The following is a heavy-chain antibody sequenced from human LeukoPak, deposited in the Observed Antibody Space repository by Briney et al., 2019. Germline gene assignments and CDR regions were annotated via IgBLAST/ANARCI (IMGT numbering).Heavy chain of an antibody. Sequence: TGGSLRLSCAASGFTFDDYAMHWVRQAPGKGLEWVSGISWNSGSIGYADSVKGRFTISRDNAKNSLYLQMNSLRAEDTALYYCAKDILYYYGSGSYLPNWGQGTLVTASS. CDR1: GFTFDDYA. D-gene: IGHD3-10*01. CDR3: AKDILYYYGSGSYLPN. CDR2: ISWNSGSI. V-gene: IGHV3-9*01. J-gene: IGHJ4*02.